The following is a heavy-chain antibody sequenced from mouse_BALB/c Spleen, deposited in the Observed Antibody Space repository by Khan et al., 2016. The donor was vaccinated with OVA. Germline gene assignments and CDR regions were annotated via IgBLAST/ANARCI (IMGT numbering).Heavy chain of an antibody. J-gene: IGHJ2*01. CDR1: GYTFSSYW. Sequence: QVRLQQSGAEQAKPGASVKMSCKTSGYTFSSYWMHWVKQRPGQGLEWIGYINPTSGYTEYNEKFKDKATLSADKSSNTAYMQLTSLTSEDSAVYYCARDRIDYWGQGTTLTVSS. V-gene: IGHV1-7*01. CDR2: INPTSGYT. CDR3: ARDRIDY.